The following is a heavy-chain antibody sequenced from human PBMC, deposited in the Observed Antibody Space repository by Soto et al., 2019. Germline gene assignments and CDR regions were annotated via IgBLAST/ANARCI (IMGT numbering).Heavy chain of an antibody. Sequence: GASVKVSCKASGGTFSSYAISWVRQAPGQGLEWMGGIIPIFGTANYAQKFQGRVTITADESTSTAYMGLSSLRSEDTAVYYCARVSTMIVPPDYWGQGTLVTVSS. D-gene: IGHD3-22*01. CDR2: IIPIFGTA. J-gene: IGHJ4*02. V-gene: IGHV1-69*13. CDR1: GGTFSSYA. CDR3: ARVSTMIVPPDY.